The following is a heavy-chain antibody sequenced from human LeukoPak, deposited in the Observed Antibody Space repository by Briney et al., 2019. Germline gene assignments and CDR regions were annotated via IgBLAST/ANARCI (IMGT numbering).Heavy chain of an antibody. CDR1: GFTFSSYE. CDR2: ISSSGSTI. V-gene: IGHV3-48*03. CDR3: AKGAASRGYTYVAN. D-gene: IGHD5-18*01. Sequence: AGGSLRLSCAASGFTFSSYEMNWVRQAPGKGLEWVSYISSSGSTIYYADSVKGRFTISRDNSNNTLYLQMNSLRAEDTAVYYCAKGAASRGYTYVANWGQGTLVTVSS. J-gene: IGHJ4*02.